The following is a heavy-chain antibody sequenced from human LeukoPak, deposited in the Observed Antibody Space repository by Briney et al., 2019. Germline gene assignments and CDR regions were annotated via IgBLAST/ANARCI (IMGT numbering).Heavy chain of an antibody. CDR1: GFTFSSYG. V-gene: IGHV3-33*01. Sequence: GGSLRLSCAASGFTFSSYGMHWVRQAPGKGLEWVALIGYDGTNEYYADSVKGRFTISRDNSKNTLYLQMKSLRAEDTAVYYCARVKWGSPGEAFDIWGQGTMVTVSS. J-gene: IGHJ3*02. CDR3: ARVKWGSPGEAFDI. CDR2: IGYDGTNE. D-gene: IGHD3-10*01.